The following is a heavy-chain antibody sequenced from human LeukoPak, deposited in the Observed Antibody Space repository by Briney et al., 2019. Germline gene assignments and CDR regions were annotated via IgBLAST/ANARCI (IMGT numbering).Heavy chain of an antibody. CDR1: GFTFSTYV. J-gene: IGHJ4*02. Sequence: WGSLRLSCSVSGFTFSTYVMHWVRQAPGKGLEYVSAISSNGDNTYYADSVKGRFTISRDNSKNTLYLQMSSLRADDTAVYYCVRGTGYWGQGTLVTVSS. CDR3: VRGTGY. CDR2: ISSNGDNT. V-gene: IGHV3-64D*06.